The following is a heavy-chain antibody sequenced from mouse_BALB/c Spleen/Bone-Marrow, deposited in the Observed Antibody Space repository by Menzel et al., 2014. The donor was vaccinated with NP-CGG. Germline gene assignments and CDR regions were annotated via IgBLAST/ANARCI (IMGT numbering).Heavy chain of an antibody. J-gene: IGHJ2*01. Sequence: EVMLAESGGGLVQPGGSRKLSCAASGFTFSSFGMHWVRQAPEKGLEWVAYISSGSSTIFYADTVKGRFTVSRDNPKNTLFLQMTSLRSEDTAMYYCTRGGNWDDFDYWGQGTTLTVSS. V-gene: IGHV5-17*02. CDR1: GFTFSSFG. D-gene: IGHD4-1*01. CDR2: ISSGSSTI. CDR3: TRGGNWDDFDY.